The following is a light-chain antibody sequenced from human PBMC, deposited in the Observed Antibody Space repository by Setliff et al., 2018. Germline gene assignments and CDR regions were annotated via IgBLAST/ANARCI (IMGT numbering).Light chain of an antibody. CDR1: ASDVGAYNY. J-gene: IGLJ2*01. V-gene: IGLV2-14*01. Sequence: QSALTQPASVSGSPGQSITISCTGTASDVGAYNYVSWYQQHPGKAPNLMIYDVNNRPSGVSNRFSGSKSGNTASLTISGLQAEDEADYHCSSYISGSTNVLFGGGTKVTVL. CDR3: SSYISGSTNVL. CDR2: DVN.